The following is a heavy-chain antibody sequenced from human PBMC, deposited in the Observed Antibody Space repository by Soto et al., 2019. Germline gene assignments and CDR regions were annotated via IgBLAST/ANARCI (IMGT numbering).Heavy chain of an antibody. Sequence: QVQLVQSGAEVKKPGSSVKVSCKASGGTFSSYAISWVRHAPGQGLEWMGGIIPIFGTANYQQQFQGRVMITADESTSTDYMERSSLRSEDTAVYYCARDRAVAGTSPAKYAFDIWGQGTMVTVSS. J-gene: IGHJ3*02. V-gene: IGHV1-69*01. CDR2: IIPIFGTA. D-gene: IGHD6-19*01. CDR1: GGTFSSYA. CDR3: ARDRAVAGTSPAKYAFDI.